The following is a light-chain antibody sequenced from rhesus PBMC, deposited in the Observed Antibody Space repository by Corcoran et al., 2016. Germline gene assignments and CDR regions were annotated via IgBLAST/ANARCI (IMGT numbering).Light chain of an antibody. CDR2: AAS. CDR3: LQDYTTPYS. Sequence: DIQMTQSPSSLSTSVGDRVTVTCRASQGINKELSWYQQKPGKAPTLLSYAASSLKTGVSSRFSASGSGTAYSLSISSLQPEDGATYYCLQDYTTPYSFGQGTKVEIK. V-gene: IGKV1-94*01. J-gene: IGKJ2*01. CDR1: QGINKE.